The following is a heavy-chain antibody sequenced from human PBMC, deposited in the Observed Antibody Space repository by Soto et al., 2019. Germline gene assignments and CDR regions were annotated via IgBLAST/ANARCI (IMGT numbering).Heavy chain of an antibody. D-gene: IGHD2-2*01. V-gene: IGHV4-30-2*06. CDR1: GCFISSDESS. CDR2: IYHGGTY. J-gene: IGHJ5*02. Sequence: SETLSLTCAASGCFISSDESSWSWLRQSPGRGLEWIGHIYHGGTYFSNPFLKSGVAISEDRSKNQFPLNLSSVTAAATAVYYCARGRTGLFCSSNKFPGNWFDPWGQGTLVTVSS. CDR3: ARGRTGLFCSSNKFPGNWFDP.